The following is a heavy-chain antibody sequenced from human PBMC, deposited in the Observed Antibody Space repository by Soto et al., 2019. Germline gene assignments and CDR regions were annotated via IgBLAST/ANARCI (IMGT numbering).Heavy chain of an antibody. CDR3: AKGVLWELPLDY. D-gene: IGHD1-26*01. Sequence: EVQLLESGGGLVQPGGSLRLSCAASGFTFSSYAMSWVRQAPGKGLEWVSAFSGRGGYTYYANSVKGRFTISRDNSKNTLYLQMNSLRAEDTAVYYCAKGVLWELPLDYWGQGTLVTVSS. V-gene: IGHV3-23*01. J-gene: IGHJ4*02. CDR1: GFTFSSYA. CDR2: FSGRGGYT.